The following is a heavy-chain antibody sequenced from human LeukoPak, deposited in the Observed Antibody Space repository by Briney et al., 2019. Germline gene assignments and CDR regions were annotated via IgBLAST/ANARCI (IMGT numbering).Heavy chain of an antibody. CDR2: INHSGST. CDR3: ARNRVFYCGSGSYYNVPYYFDY. V-gene: IGHV4-34*01. D-gene: IGHD3-10*01. CDR1: GGSFSGYY. J-gene: IGHJ4*02. Sequence: SETLSLTCAVYGGSFSGYYWSWIRQPPGKGLEWIGEINHSGSTNYNPSLKRRVTISVNTSKNQFYLKPIYVTAANTAGYYWARNRVFYCGSGSYYNVPYYFDYWGQGTLVTVSS.